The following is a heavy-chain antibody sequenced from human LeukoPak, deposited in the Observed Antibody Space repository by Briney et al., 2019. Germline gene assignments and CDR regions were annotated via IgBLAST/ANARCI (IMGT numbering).Heavy chain of an antibody. CDR1: GFTFSSYA. J-gene: IGHJ6*03. CDR2: ISGSGGST. V-gene: IGHV3-23*01. CDR3: AKGNGFCSVTSCSYYYYMDV. D-gene: IGHD2-2*01. Sequence: GGSLRLSCAASGFTFSSYAMSWVRQAPGKGLEWVSSISGSGGSTYYADSVKGRFTISRDNSKNTLYLQMDSLRPEDTAVYYCAKGNGFCSVTSCSYYYYMDVWGKGTTVTVSS.